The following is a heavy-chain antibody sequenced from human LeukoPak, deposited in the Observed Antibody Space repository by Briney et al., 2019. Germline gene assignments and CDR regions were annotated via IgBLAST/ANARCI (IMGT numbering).Heavy chain of an antibody. Sequence: GRSLRLSCAASGFTFDDYAMHWVRQAPGKGLEWVATIKQDGSEKFYVDSVKGRFTFSRDNAKNSLYLQMDSLRAEDTAVYYCARDWNGFDIWGQGTMVTVSS. CDR3: ARDWNGFDI. CDR1: GFTFDDYA. D-gene: IGHD3-3*01. V-gene: IGHV3-7*01. CDR2: IKQDGSEK. J-gene: IGHJ3*02.